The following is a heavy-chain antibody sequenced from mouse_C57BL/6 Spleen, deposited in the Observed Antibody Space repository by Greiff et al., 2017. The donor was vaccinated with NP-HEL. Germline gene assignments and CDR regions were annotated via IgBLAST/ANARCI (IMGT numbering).Heavy chain of an antibody. J-gene: IGHJ4*01. V-gene: IGHV14-2*01. D-gene: IGHD2-1*01. CDR3: ARREMVTTLYYYAMDY. Sequence: VQLKESGAELVKPGASVKLSCTASGFNIKDYYMHWVKQRTEQGLEWIGRIDPEDGETKYAPKFQGKATITADTSSNTAYLQLSSLTSEDTAVYYCARREMVTTLYYYAMDYWGQGTSVTVSS. CDR2: IDPEDGET. CDR1: GFNIKDYY.